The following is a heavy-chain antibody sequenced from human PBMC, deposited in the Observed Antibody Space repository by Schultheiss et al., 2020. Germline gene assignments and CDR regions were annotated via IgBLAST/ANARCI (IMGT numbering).Heavy chain of an antibody. CDR2: IYYSGST. J-gene: IGHJ4*02. Sequence: SQPLSLTCTVSGGSISSYYWSWIRQPPGKGLEWIGYIYYSGSTNYNPSLKSRVTISVDTSKNQFSLKLSSVTAADTAVYYCARGGYDYVWGSYRYQYYFDYWGQGTLVTVPS. CDR1: GGSISSYY. CDR3: ARGGYDYVWGSYRYQYYFDY. V-gene: IGHV4-59*01. D-gene: IGHD3-16*02.